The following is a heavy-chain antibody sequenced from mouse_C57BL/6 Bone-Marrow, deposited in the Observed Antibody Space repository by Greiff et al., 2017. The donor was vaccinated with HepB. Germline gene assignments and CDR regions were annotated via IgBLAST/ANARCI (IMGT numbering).Heavy chain of an antibody. CDR1: GFTFSSYG. V-gene: IGHV5-6*01. Sequence: EVMLVESGGDLVKPGGSLKLSCAASGFTFSSYGMSWVRQTPDKRLEWVATISSGGSYTYYPDSVKGRFTISRDNAKNTLYLQMSSLKSEDTAMYYCARHPDYGSSYWWGQGTTLTVSS. D-gene: IGHD1-1*01. CDR2: ISSGGSYT. J-gene: IGHJ2*01. CDR3: ARHPDYGSSYW.